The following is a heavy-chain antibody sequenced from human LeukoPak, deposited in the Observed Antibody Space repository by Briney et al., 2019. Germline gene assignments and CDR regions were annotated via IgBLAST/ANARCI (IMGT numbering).Heavy chain of an antibody. V-gene: IGHV3-74*01. J-gene: IGHJ4*02. CDR1: GFTFSNYW. D-gene: IGHD6-6*01. Sequence: GGSLRLSCAASGFTFSNYWMHRVRQGPGKGLVWVSRISPDGSSTTYADSVKGRFIISRDNAQNTVYLQMSSLRVDDTAVYYCVREYSSSSGRAFDYWGQGTLVTASS. CDR3: VREYSSSSGRAFDY. CDR2: ISPDGSST.